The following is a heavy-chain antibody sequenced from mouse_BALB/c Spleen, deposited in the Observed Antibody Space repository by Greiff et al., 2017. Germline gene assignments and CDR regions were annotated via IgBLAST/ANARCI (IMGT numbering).Heavy chain of an antibody. CDR1: GYTFTSYW. D-gene: IGHD1-1*01. CDR3: AIYYYGSIAY. Sequence: QGQLQQPGAELVKPGASVKLSCKASGYTFTSYWMHWVKQRPGQGLEWIGEIDPSDSYTNYNQKFKGKATLTVDKSSSTAYMQLSSLTSEDSAVYYCAIYYYGSIAYWGQGTLVTVSA. V-gene: IGHV1-69*02. CDR2: IDPSDSYT. J-gene: IGHJ3*01.